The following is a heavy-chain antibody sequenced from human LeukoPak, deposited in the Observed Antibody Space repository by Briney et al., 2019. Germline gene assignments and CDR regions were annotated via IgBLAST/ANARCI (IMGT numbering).Heavy chain of an antibody. CDR3: AKDLMWELLSGDY. CDR1: GFSFSDHY. CDR2: IKHDGSEK. D-gene: IGHD1-26*01. J-gene: IGHJ4*02. Sequence: PGGSLRLSCAASGFSFSDHYMDWVRQAPGKGLEWVANIKHDGSEKHYVDSVKGRFTISRDNAKSSLYLQMNSLRAEDTAVYYCAKDLMWELLSGDYWGQGTLVTVSS. V-gene: IGHV3-7*01.